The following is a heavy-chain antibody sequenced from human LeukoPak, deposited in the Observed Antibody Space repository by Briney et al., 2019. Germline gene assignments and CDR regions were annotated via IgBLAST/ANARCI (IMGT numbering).Heavy chain of an antibody. D-gene: IGHD3-10*01. V-gene: IGHV3-23*01. CDR1: GFTFSSYD. Sequence: PGGPLRLSCAASGFTFSSYDIHWVRQAPGKGLEWVSAISGSGGSTYYADSVKGRFTISRDNSKNTLYLQMNSLRAEDTAVYYCAKGGSYGSGSQDYYYYYMDVWGKGTTVTISS. CDR2: ISGSGGST. J-gene: IGHJ6*03. CDR3: AKGGSYGSGSQDYYYYYMDV.